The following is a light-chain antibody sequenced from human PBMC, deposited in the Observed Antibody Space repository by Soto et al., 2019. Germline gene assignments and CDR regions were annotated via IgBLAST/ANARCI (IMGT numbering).Light chain of an antibody. J-gene: IGKJ4*01. V-gene: IGKV3-20*01. CDR3: QQYGTSPLT. CDR1: QTVTSGY. CDR2: VAS. Sequence: EIVLTQSPGTLSLSPGESATLSCRASQTVTSGYLAWYQQKPGQAPRLLISVASSRATGIPDRFSGSGSGTDFTLTISRLEPEDFAVYYCQQYGTSPLTFGGGTKVDIK.